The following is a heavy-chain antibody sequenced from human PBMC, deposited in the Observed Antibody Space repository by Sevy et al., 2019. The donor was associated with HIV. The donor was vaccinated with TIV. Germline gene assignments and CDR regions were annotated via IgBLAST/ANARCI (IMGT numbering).Heavy chain of an antibody. Sequence: GGFLRLSCAASGFIFSNFAMHWVRQAPGKGLEWVAVTSYDGSHKYYADSVKGRFTISRDNSKNTLYLQMTSLRAEDTAIYYCAKDQVTDYYFDYWGQGTLVTVSS. CDR2: TSYDGSHK. V-gene: IGHV3-30*04. J-gene: IGHJ4*02. CDR1: GFIFSNFA. D-gene: IGHD4-4*01. CDR3: AKDQVTDYYFDY.